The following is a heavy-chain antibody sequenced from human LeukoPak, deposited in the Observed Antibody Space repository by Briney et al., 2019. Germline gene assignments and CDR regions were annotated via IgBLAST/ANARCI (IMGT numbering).Heavy chain of an antibody. V-gene: IGHV3-21*01. Sequence: SSISSSSSYIYYADSVKGRFTISRDNAKNSLYLQMNSLRAEDTAVYYCARAAHSGYDFDYWGQGTLVTVSS. J-gene: IGHJ4*02. CDR3: ARAAHSGYDFDY. D-gene: IGHD5-12*01. CDR2: ISSSSSYI.